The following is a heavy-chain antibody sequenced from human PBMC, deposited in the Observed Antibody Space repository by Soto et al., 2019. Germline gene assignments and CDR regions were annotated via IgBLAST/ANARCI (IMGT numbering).Heavy chain of an antibody. J-gene: IGHJ6*03. D-gene: IGHD3-9*01. CDR2: IKQDGSEK. V-gene: IGHV3-7*01. CDR1: GFTFSSYW. CDR3: ARRGGLRYFDLPDYYMDV. Sequence: PGGSLRLSCAASGFTFSSYWMSWVRQAPGKGLEWVANIKQDGSEKYYVDSVKGRFTISRDNAKNSLYLQMNSLRAEDTAVYYCARRGGLRYFDLPDYYMDVWGKGTTVTVSS.